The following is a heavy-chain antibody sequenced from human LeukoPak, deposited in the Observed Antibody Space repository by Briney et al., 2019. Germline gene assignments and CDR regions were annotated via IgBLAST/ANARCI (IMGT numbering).Heavy chain of an antibody. V-gene: IGHV3-30-3*01. D-gene: IGHD3-10*01. Sequence: LPGGSLRLSCSASGFTFSSYAMHWFRQAPGKGLEWVAVISYDGSNKYYADSAKGRFTISRDNSKNTMHLQMNSLSADDPAVLYCARASGLKSDYWGQGTLVTVSS. CDR3: ARASGLKSDY. CDR2: ISYDGSNK. J-gene: IGHJ4*02. CDR1: GFTFSSYA.